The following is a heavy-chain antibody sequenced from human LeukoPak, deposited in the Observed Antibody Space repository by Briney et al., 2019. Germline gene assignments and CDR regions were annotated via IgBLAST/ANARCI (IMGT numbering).Heavy chain of an antibody. J-gene: IGHJ5*02. D-gene: IGHD4-11*01. CDR3: ARADYSNYGWFDP. V-gene: IGHV4-34*01. CDR2: INHSGST. CDR1: GGSFSGYY. Sequence: PSETLSLTCAVYGGSFSGYYWSWIRQPPGKGLEWIGEINHSGSTNYNPSLKSRVTISVDTSKNQFSLKLSSVTAADTAVYYCARADYSNYGWFDPWGQGTLVTVSS.